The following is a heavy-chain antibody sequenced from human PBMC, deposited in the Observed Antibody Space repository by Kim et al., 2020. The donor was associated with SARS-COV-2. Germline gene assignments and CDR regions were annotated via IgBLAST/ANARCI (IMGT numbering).Heavy chain of an antibody. Sequence: GGSLRLSCAASGFTFDDYGMSWVRQAPGKGLEWVSGINWNGGSTGYADSVKGRFSISRDNAKNSLYLQMNSLRAEDTALYHCARGGYGDYVLDYWGQGTLVTVSS. CDR3: ARGGYGDYVLDY. J-gene: IGHJ4*02. CDR1: GFTFDDYG. D-gene: IGHD4-17*01. V-gene: IGHV3-20*01. CDR2: INWNGGST.